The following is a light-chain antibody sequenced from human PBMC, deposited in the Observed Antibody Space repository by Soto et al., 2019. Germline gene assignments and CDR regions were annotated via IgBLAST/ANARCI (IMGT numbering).Light chain of an antibody. V-gene: IGLV2-14*01. CDR3: SSYTTATTWV. Sequence: QSALTQPASVSGSPGQSITISCTGTSSDVGGYNFVSWYQHHPGKAPKLMISEVSNRPSGVSNRFSGSKSANTASLTISGLQAEDEADYFCSSYTTATTWVFGGGTKLTVL. J-gene: IGLJ3*02. CDR2: EVS. CDR1: SSDVGGYNF.